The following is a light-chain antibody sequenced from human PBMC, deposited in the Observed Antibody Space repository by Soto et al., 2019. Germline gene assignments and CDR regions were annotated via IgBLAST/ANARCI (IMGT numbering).Light chain of an antibody. J-gene: IGKJ1*01. Sequence: EIVLTQSPGTLSLSPGERATLSSRAIQSVSSSSLAWYQQKRGQAPRLVIHGASSSATCIPDRFSGSGSGTDFPLTISRLEPEDFAVYYCQQYGGSPRTFGQGTKVEVK. CDR2: GAS. CDR3: QQYGGSPRT. V-gene: IGKV3-20*01. CDR1: QSVSSSS.